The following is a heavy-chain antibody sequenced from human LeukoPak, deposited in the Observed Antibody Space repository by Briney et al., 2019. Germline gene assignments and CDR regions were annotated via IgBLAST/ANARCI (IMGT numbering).Heavy chain of an antibody. D-gene: IGHD3-22*01. CDR1: GFTFSSYA. V-gene: IGHV3-30-3*01. CDR3: ARELADSSGYPQGGYYYGMDV. CDR2: ISYDGSNK. Sequence: GRSLRLSCAASGFTFSSYAMHWGRQAPGKGLEWVAVISYDGSNKYYADSVKGRFTISRDNSKNTLYLQMNSLRAEDTAVYYCARELADSSGYPQGGYYYGMDVWGQGTTVTVSS. J-gene: IGHJ6*02.